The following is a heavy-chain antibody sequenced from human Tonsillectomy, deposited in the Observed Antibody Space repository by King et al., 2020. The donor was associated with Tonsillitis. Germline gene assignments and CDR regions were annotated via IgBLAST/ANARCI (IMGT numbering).Heavy chain of an antibody. CDR1: GFTFSDHY. Sequence: VQLVESGGGLVKPGGSLRLSCAASGFTFSDHYMSWIRQAPGKGLEWLSYISGGSSFTNYAVPEKGRFNISRDNAKKSLFLQMNHLRVGDTSIYSCASHEYSSLSEFYYWGRGTLVTVSS. CDR2: ISGGSSFT. D-gene: IGHD3-22*01. V-gene: IGHV3-11*06. J-gene: IGHJ4*02. CDR3: ASHEYSSLSEFYY.